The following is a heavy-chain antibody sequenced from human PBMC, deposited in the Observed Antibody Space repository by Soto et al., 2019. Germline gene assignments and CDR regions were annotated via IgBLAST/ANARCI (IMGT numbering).Heavy chain of an antibody. CDR1: GFTFSSYS. Sequence: LRLSCAASGFTFSSYSMNWVRQAPGKGLEWVSSISSSSSYIYYADSVKGRFTISRDNAKNSLYLQMNSLRAEDTAVYYCARDRSGLYGMDVWGQGTTVTVSS. D-gene: IGHD6-19*01. J-gene: IGHJ6*02. V-gene: IGHV3-21*01. CDR3: ARDRSGLYGMDV. CDR2: ISSSSSYI.